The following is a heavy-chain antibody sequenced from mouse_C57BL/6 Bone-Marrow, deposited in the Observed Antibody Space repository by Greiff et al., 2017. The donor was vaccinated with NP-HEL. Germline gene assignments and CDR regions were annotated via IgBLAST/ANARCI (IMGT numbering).Heavy chain of an antibody. D-gene: IGHD2-4*01. CDR3: ASRNYDYPYYYAMDY. V-gene: IGHV1-55*01. Sequence: QVQLQQPGAELVKPGASVKMSCKASGYTFTSYWITWVKQRPGQGLEWIGDIYPGSGSTNYNEKFKSKATLTVDTSSSTAYMQLSSLTSEDSAVYYCASRNYDYPYYYAMDYWGQGTSVTVSS. CDR2: IYPGSGST. CDR1: GYTFTSYW. J-gene: IGHJ4*01.